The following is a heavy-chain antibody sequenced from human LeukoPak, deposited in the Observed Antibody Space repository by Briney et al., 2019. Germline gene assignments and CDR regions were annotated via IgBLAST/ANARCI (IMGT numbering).Heavy chain of an antibody. V-gene: IGHV4-4*07. CDR3: ARDLGSPGGSGEWFDP. CDR1: GGSISSYY. CDR2: IYTSGST. D-gene: IGHD2-15*01. J-gene: IGHJ5*02. Sequence: PSETLSLTCTVSGGSISSYYWSWIRQPAGKGLEWIGRIYTSGSTNYNPSLKSRVTMSVDTSKNQFPLKLSSVTAADTAVYYCARDLGSPGGSGEWFDPWGQGTLVTVSS.